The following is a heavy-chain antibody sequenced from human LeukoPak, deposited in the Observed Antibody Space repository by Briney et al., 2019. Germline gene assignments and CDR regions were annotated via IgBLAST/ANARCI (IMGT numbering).Heavy chain of an antibody. Sequence: PGGSLRLSCAASGFTFSSYWMHWVRQPPGKGLVGVSRINSDGSSTSYADSVKGRFTISRDNAKNTLYLQMNSLRAEDTAVYYCASDFWSGYYTPMGVNYWGQGTLVTVSS. V-gene: IGHV3-74*01. D-gene: IGHD3-3*01. CDR3: ASDFWSGYYTPMGVNY. CDR2: INSDGSST. J-gene: IGHJ4*02. CDR1: GFTFSSYW.